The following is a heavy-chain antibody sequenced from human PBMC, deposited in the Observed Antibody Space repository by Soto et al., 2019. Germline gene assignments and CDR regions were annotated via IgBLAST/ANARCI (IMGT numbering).Heavy chain of an antibody. CDR2: ISDSGSFT. D-gene: IGHD5-18*01. CDR3: AKARAKDFRGYSYGPPHFHS. CDR1: GFPFRIYA. J-gene: IGHJ4*02. Sequence: PEGSLRLSSAASGFPFRIYAMNWVRQAPGKGPEWVSSISDSGSFTYYADSVQGRFTISRDNSKDTVLLQMNSLSAEGTAVYYCAKARAKDFRGYSYGPPHFHSWRQGTLVTVSS. V-gene: IGHV3-23*01.